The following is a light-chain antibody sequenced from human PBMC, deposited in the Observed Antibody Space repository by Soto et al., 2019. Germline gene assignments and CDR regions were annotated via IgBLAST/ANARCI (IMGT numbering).Light chain of an antibody. Sequence: ETVLTQSPGILSLSPGERATLSCRASQSVSNDFLAWYQQKPGQAPRLLIYDASNRATGIPDRFSGSGSGTDFTLTISRLEPEDFAVYYCQQYGSSGTFGQGTKVDIK. V-gene: IGKV3-20*01. J-gene: IGKJ1*01. CDR1: QSVSNDF. CDR2: DAS. CDR3: QQYGSSGT.